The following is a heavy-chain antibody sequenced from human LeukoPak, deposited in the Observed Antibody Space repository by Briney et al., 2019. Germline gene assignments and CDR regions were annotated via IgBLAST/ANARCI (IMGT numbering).Heavy chain of an antibody. Sequence: SETLSLTCTVSGGSISSYYWSWIRQPPGKGLEWIGYIYYSGSTYYNPSLKSRVTISVDTSKNQFSLKLSSVTAADTAVYYCAREGIDTAMGWTWGQGTLVTVSS. V-gene: IGHV4-59*12. CDR3: AREGIDTAMGWT. CDR2: IYYSGST. D-gene: IGHD5-18*01. CDR1: GGSISSYY. J-gene: IGHJ5*02.